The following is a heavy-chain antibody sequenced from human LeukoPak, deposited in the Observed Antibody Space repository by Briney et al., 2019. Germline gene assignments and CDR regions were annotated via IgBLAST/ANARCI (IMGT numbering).Heavy chain of an antibody. CDR2: INPNSGGT. V-gene: IGHV1-2*02. J-gene: IGHJ4*02. D-gene: IGHD6-19*01. CDR1: GYTFTGYY. Sequence: ASVKVSCKASGYTFTGYYMHWVRQAPGQGLKWMGWINPNSGGTNYAQKFQGRVTMTRDTSISTAYMELSRLRSDDTAVYYCARDGIAVAGSDPDYWGQGTLVTVSS. CDR3: ARDGIAVAGSDPDY.